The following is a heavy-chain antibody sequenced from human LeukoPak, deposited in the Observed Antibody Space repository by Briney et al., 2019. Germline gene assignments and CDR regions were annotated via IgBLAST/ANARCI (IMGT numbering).Heavy chain of an antibody. Sequence: GESLKISCKGSGYSFTNYWIAWVRQMPGKGLEWMGIIYPGDSDTRYSPSFQGQVTISADKSISTAYLQWSSLRSEDTAVYYCATPTALYYFDYWGQGTLVTVSS. V-gene: IGHV5-51*01. CDR1: GYSFTNYW. J-gene: IGHJ4*02. CDR3: ATPTALYYFDY. CDR2: IYPGDSDT.